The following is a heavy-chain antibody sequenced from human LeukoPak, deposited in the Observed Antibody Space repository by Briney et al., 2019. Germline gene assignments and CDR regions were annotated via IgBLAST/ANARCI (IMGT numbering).Heavy chain of an antibody. J-gene: IGHJ4*02. CDR2: ISSSGGRT. V-gene: IGHV3-23*01. CDR1: GFTFSSYA. CDR3: VKDTGGSGSYSYAN. D-gene: IGHD3-10*01. Sequence: GGSLRLSCSASGFTFSSYAMSWVRQAPGKGLEWVSGISSSGGRTQYVDSVKGRFTISRDNSKNTLYLQMNSLRVEDTAVYYCVKDTGGSGSYSYANWGQGSLVTVTA.